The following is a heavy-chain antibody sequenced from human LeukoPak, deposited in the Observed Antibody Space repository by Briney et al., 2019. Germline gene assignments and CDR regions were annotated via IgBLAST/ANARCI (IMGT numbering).Heavy chain of an antibody. CDR3: ASAAFYDGGGY. V-gene: IGHV1-69*13. CDR2: IIPIFGTA. J-gene: IGHJ4*02. D-gene: IGHD2/OR15-2a*01. CDR1: GGTFSSYA. Sequence: GASVKVSCKASGGTFSSYAISWVRQAPGQGLEWMGGIIPIFGTANYAQKFQGRVTITADESTSTAYMELGSLRSEDTAVYYCASAAFYDGGGYWGQGTLVTVSS.